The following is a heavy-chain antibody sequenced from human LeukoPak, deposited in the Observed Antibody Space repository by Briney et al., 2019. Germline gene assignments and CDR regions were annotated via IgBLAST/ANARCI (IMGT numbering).Heavy chain of an antibody. V-gene: IGHV3-64*01. J-gene: IGHJ4*02. Sequence: GGSLRLSCTASGFNFSSYAMHWVRQGPGKGLEFVSAISRNGGDTSYGNSVRGRFIISRDNSKNTVYLQMGSLRSEDAGVYYCARIPDYWGQGTLVAVSS. CDR1: GFNFSSYA. CDR3: ARIPDY. CDR2: ISRNGGDT.